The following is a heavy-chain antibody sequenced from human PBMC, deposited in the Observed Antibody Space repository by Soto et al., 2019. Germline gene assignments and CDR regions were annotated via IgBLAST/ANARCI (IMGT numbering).Heavy chain of an antibody. D-gene: IGHD6-6*01. J-gene: IGHJ6*02. CDR2: IIPIFGTA. V-gene: IGHV1-69*13. CDR1: GGTFSSYA. Sequence: SVKVSCKASGGTFSSYAISWVREAPGQGLEWMGGIIPIFGTANYAQKFQGRVTITADESTSTAYMELSSLRSEDTAVYYCARDQDSSSSVFYYGMDVWGQGTTVTVSS. CDR3: ARDQDSSSSVFYYGMDV.